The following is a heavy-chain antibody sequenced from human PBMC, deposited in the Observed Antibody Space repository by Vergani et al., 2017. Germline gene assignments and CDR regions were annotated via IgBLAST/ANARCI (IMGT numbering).Heavy chain of an antibody. V-gene: IGHV3-30*18. CDR3: AKDSPLRRVTVAGPRYNWFDP. D-gene: IGHD6-19*01. CDR2: ISYDGSNK. Sequence: QVQLVESGGGVVQPGRSLRLSSAASGFTFSSYGMHWVRQAPGKGLEWVAVISYDGSNKYYADSVKGRFTISRDNSKNTLYLQMNSLRAEDTAVYYCAKDSPLRRVTVAGPRYNWFDPWGQGTLVTVSS. CDR1: GFTFSSYG. J-gene: IGHJ5*02.